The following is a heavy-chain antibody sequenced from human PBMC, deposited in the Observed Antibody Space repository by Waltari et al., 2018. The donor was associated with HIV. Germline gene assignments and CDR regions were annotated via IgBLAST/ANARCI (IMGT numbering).Heavy chain of an antibody. Sequence: EVQLVESGGGLVQPEESLRLSGAASGFVFSSYRMNWVRQAPGEGLEWISFISSSGSTIYYADFVKGRFTVSRDNAENSLYLQMNSLRDEDTAVYYCVRDPKTSWGELDYWGQGTLVAVSS. CDR2: ISSSGSTI. V-gene: IGHV3-48*02. CDR1: GFVFSSYR. D-gene: IGHD3-16*01. CDR3: VRDPKTSWGELDY. J-gene: IGHJ4*02.